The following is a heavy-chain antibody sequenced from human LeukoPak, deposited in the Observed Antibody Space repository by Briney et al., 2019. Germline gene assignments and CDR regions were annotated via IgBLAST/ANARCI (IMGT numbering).Heavy chain of an antibody. CDR1: GFTFNDFA. J-gene: IGHJ3*01. CDR3: ARNLGPFDV. D-gene: IGHD3-16*01. V-gene: IGHV3-23*01. CDR2: IADAGT. Sequence: GGSLRLSCAASGFTFNDFAMTWVRQAPGKGLEWVSTIADAGTYYADSVKGRFIISRNNSKNMLYLQLNSLRADDTAMYYCARNLGPFDVRGHGTMVTVSS.